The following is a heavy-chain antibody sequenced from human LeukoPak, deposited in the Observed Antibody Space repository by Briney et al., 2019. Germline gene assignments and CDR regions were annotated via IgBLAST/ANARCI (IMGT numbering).Heavy chain of an antibody. CDR2: IDPSGGST. CDR3: ARAQSGSYLGNWFDP. Sequence: GASVKVSCKTSGYTFTSYYIHWVRQAPGQALEWMGLIDPSGGSTSYAQNFQGRVTMTRDTSTSTVYMELSSLRSEDTAVYYCARAQSGSYLGNWFDPWGQGTLVTVSS. CDR1: GYTFTSYY. D-gene: IGHD1-26*01. J-gene: IGHJ5*02. V-gene: IGHV1-46*01.